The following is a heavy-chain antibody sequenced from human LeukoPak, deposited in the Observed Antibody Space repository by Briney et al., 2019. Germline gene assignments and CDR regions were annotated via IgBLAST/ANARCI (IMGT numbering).Heavy chain of an antibody. CDR3: ARGLLRYFDWFFDY. D-gene: IGHD3-9*01. V-gene: IGHV1-69*06. Sequence: WASVKVSCKASRGTFSSYAISWVRHAPGHRLEWIGGIIPIFGTANYAQKFQGRVTITADKSTSTAYMELSSLRSEDTAVYYCARGLLRYFDWFFDYWGQGTLVTVSS. CDR2: IIPIFGTA. CDR1: RGTFSSYA. J-gene: IGHJ4*02.